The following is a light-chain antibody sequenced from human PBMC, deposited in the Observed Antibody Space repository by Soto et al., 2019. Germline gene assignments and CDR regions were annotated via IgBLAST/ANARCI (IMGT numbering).Light chain of an antibody. CDR2: AAS. J-gene: IGKJ1*01. CDR1: QSISSY. Sequence: DIPMTQSPSSLSASVGDRVTITCRASQSISSYLNWYQQKPGKAPKLLIYAASSLQSGVPSRFSGGGSGTDFTLTISSLQPEDFATYYCQQSYSTPLTFCQGTKVEIK. CDR3: QQSYSTPLT. V-gene: IGKV1-39*01.